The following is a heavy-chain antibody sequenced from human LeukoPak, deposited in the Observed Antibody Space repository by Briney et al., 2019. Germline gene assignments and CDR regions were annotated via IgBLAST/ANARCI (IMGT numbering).Heavy chain of an antibody. Sequence: GGSLRLSCAASGFTFSSYGMHWVRQAPGKGLEWVAFIRYDGSNKYYADSVKGRFTISRDNSKNTLYLQMNSLRAEDMAVYYCARLDRETYCSSTSCYVYWGQGTLVTVSS. D-gene: IGHD2-2*01. V-gene: IGHV3-30*02. J-gene: IGHJ4*02. CDR1: GFTFSSYG. CDR3: ARLDRETYCSSTSCYVY. CDR2: IRYDGSNK.